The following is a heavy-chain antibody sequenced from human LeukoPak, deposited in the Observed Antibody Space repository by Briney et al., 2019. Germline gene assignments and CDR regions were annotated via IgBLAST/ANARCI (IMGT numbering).Heavy chain of an antibody. J-gene: IGHJ4*02. V-gene: IGHV3-48*01. D-gene: IGHD2-2*01. CDR3: VRLGYCSSNCYFDY. Sequence: GGSLRLSCAASGFIFNYYSMNWVRQAPGKGLEWVSYISSSSSSIYYADSVKGRFTISRDNSKNTLYLQMSSLRAEETAIYYCVRLGYCSSNCYFDYWGQGTLVTVSS. CDR2: ISSSSSSI. CDR1: GFIFNYYS.